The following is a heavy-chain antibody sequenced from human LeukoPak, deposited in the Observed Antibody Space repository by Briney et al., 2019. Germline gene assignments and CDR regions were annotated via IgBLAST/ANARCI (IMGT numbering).Heavy chain of an antibody. CDR1: GFTFSSYG. J-gene: IGHJ4*02. V-gene: IGHV3-30*03. Sequence: PGRSLRLSCAASGFTFSSYGMHWVRQAPGKGLEWVAVISYDGSNKYYADSVKGRFTISRDNSKNTLYLQMNSLRAEDTAVYYCASRDNWNQGDYWGQGTLVTVSS. CDR2: ISYDGSNK. CDR3: ASRDNWNQGDY. D-gene: IGHD1-20*01.